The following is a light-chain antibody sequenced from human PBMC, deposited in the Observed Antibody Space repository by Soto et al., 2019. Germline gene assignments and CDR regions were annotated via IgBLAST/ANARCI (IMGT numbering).Light chain of an antibody. Sequence: QSVLTQPASVSGSPGQSITISCTGTSSDVGGYNYVSWYQQHPGKAPKLMIYDVRNRPSGVPNRFSGSKSGNTASLTISGLQDEDEADYYCSSYTKSTILHIFGTGTKVTVL. J-gene: IGLJ1*01. CDR1: SSDVGGYNY. CDR3: SSYTKSTILHI. V-gene: IGLV2-14*01. CDR2: DVR.